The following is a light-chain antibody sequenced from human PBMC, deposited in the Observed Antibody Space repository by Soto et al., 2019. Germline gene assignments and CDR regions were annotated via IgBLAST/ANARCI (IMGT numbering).Light chain of an antibody. Sequence: AIQLTQSPSALSASLVDRFTITCRASQGISSALVWYQQGPGKAPKLLIYDASTLESGVPSRFSGSGYGTDFTLTITSLQPEDFATYYCQQFDNYPLTFGGGTKVDI. V-gene: IGKV1D-13*01. J-gene: IGKJ4*01. CDR2: DAS. CDR1: QGISSA. CDR3: QQFDNYPLT.